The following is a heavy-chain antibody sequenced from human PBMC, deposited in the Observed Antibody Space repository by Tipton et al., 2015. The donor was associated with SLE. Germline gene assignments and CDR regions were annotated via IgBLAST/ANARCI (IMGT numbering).Heavy chain of an antibody. CDR3: ARVDSNYYGTDV. CDR2: INHSGST. CDR1: GGSFSGYY. Sequence: TLSLTCAVYGGSFSGYYWSWIRQPPGKGLEWIGEINHSGSTNYNPPLKSRVTISVDTTKNQFSLKLSSVTAADTAVYYCARVDSNYYGTDVWGQGTTVTVSS. J-gene: IGHJ6*02. V-gene: IGHV4-34*01. D-gene: IGHD3-22*01.